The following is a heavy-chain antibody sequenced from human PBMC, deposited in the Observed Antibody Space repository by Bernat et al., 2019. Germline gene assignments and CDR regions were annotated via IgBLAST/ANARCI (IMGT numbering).Heavy chain of an antibody. CDR1: GFTFDDYA. J-gene: IGHJ3*02. V-gene: IGHV3-9*01. CDR2: ISWNSGSI. Sequence: EVQLVESGGGLVQPGRSLRLSCAASGFTFDDYAMHWVRQAPGKGLEWVSGISWNSGSIGYADSVKGRFTISRDNAKNSLYLQMNSLRAEDTALYYCAKDLPRKWGYPGGDDFDIWGQGTMVTVSS. CDR3: AKDLPRKWGYPGGDDFDI. D-gene: IGHD1-26*01.